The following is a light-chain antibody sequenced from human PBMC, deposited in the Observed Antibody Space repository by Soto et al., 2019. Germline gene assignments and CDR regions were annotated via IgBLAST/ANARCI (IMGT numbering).Light chain of an antibody. CDR3: QQRSNWPQT. CDR1: QSVSRNY. J-gene: IGKJ1*01. Sequence: EIVLTQSPGTLSLSPGGRATLSCRASQSVSRNYVDWYQQKPGQAPRLLIYESSNRATGIAARFSGSGSGTDFTLTISSLEPEDFAVYYCQQRSNWPQTFGQGTKV. V-gene: IGKV3-11*01. CDR2: ESS.